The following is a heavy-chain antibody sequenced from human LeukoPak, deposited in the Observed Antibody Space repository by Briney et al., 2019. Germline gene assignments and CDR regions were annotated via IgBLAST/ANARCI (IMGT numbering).Heavy chain of an antibody. Sequence: GSLRLSCAASGFTFSSYWMSWVRQAPGKGLEWVANIKQDGSEKYYVDSVKGRFTISRDNAKNSLYLQMNSLRAEDTAVYYCARGSQYNILTGFIVGAMDDFDYWGQGTLVTVSS. CDR3: ARGSQYNILTGFIVGAMDDFDY. D-gene: IGHD3-9*01. CDR2: IKQDGSEK. J-gene: IGHJ4*02. CDR1: GFTFSSYW. V-gene: IGHV3-7*01.